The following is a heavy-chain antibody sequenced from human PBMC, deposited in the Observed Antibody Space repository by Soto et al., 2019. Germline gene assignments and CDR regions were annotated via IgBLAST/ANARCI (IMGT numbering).Heavy chain of an antibody. J-gene: IGHJ3*02. CDR3: AKATATGGGAFEI. D-gene: IGHD2-8*02. CDR2: ILVGGST. Sequence: GGSLRLSCGVSGFICSSYDMSWVRQAPGKGLEWVSTILVGGSTHYEDSVKGRFTISRDTSKNTVYLQMNSLTAGDTAMYYCAKATATGGGAFEIYGQGTMVTVSS. V-gene: IGHV3-23*01. CDR1: GFICSSYD.